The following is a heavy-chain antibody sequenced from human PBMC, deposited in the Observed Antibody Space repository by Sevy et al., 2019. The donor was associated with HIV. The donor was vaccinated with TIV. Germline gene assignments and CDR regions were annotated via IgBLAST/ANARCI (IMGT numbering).Heavy chain of an antibody. CDR1: GFTFSSYT. CDR3: ARDHGYCSGGSCYSGGY. D-gene: IGHD2-15*01. CDR2: SSGTGSYI. Sequence: GGSLRLSCSASGFTFSSYTMIWVRQAPGRGLEWVSASSGTGSYIYYADSEKARVTISRDNAKNLLYLQMNSLRAEDTAVYYCARDHGYCSGGSCYSGGYWGQGTLVTVSS. V-gene: IGHV3-21*06. J-gene: IGHJ4*02.